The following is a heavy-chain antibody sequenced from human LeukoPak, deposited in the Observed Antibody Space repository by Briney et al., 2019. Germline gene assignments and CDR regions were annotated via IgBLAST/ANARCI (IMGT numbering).Heavy chain of an antibody. Sequence: GGSLRLSCAASEFTFNHYAMSWVRQAPGKGLEWVSAISGSGGSTYYADSVKGRFTISRDNSKNTLYLQMNSLRAEDTAVYHCAKKSGDHFHFDFWGQGTLVTVSS. J-gene: IGHJ4*02. V-gene: IGHV3-23*01. CDR3: AKKSGDHFHFDF. D-gene: IGHD2-21*01. CDR2: ISGSGGST. CDR1: EFTFNHYA.